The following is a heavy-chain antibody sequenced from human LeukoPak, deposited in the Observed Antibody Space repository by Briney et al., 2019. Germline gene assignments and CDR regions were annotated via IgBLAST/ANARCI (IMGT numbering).Heavy chain of an antibody. V-gene: IGHV3-23*01. CDR1: GFTFSSHA. CDR2: ISASGVST. J-gene: IGHJ6*03. CDR3: AKYPGYYYYYMDV. Sequence: PGGSLRLSCAASGFTFSSHAMSWVRQAPGKGLAYVSAISASGVSTYYADSVKGRFTLSRDNSNNTLYLQMNSLRAEDTAVYYCAKYPGYYYYYMDVWGKGATVTVSS.